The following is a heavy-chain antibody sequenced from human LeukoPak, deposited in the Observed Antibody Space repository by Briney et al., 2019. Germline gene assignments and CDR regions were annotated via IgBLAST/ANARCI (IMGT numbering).Heavy chain of an antibody. CDR2: INPSGGST. CDR1: GYTFTSYY. CDR3: ARGGNYGDYVRYYYYMDV. J-gene: IGHJ6*03. V-gene: IGHV1-46*01. D-gene: IGHD4-17*01. Sequence: ASVKVSCKASGYTFTSYYMHWVRQAPGQGLEWMGIINPSGGSTSYEQKFQGRVTITADKSTSTAYMELSSLRSEDTAVYYCARGGNYGDYVRYYYYMDVWGKGTTVTVSS.